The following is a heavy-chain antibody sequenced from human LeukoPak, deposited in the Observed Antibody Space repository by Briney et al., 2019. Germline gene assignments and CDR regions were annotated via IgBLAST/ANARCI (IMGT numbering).Heavy chain of an antibody. D-gene: IGHD4-23*01. J-gene: IGHJ4*02. CDR1: GFTFGDYA. V-gene: IGHV3-9*01. CDR3: AKDWTTVVTSIYDY. Sequence: GGSLRLSCAASGFTFGDYAMHWVRQAPGKGLEWVSGISWNSGSIGYADSVKGRFTISRDNAKNSLYLQMNSLRAEDTALYYCAKDWTTVVTSIYDYWGQGTLVTVSS. CDR2: ISWNSGSI.